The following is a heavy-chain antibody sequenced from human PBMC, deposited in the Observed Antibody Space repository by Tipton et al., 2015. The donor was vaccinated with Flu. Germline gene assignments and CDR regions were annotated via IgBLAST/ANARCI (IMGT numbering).Heavy chain of an antibody. D-gene: IGHD1-26*01. CDR2: IYYSGST. Sequence: TLSLTCTVSGGSISSSSYYGGWIRQPPGKGLEWIGSIYYSGSTYYNPSLKSRVTISVDTSKNQFSLKLSSVTAADTAVYYCAKYSGSYYDFDYWGQGTLVTVPS. V-gene: IGHV4-39*07. J-gene: IGHJ4*02. CDR3: AKYSGSYYDFDY. CDR1: GGSISSSSYY.